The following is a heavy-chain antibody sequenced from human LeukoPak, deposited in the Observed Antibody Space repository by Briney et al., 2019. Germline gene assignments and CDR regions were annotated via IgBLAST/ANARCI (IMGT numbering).Heavy chain of an antibody. CDR3: ARDLRGVVAALFDP. D-gene: IGHD2-15*01. J-gene: IGHJ5*02. CDR2: IYTSGSA. Sequence: PSETLSLTCTVSGDSMSSNTYYWNWIRQPAGKGLEWIGRIYTSGSANYNPSLKSRVTISLDTSKNQFSLSLSSVTAADTAVYYCARDLRGVVAALFDPWGQGTLVTVSS. V-gene: IGHV4-61*02. CDR1: GDSMSSNTYY.